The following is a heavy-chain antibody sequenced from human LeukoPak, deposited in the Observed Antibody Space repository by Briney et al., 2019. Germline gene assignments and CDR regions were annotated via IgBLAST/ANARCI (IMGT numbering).Heavy chain of an antibody. CDR1: GFNFSSYW. Sequence: GGSLRLSCAASGFNFSSYWMSWVRQAPGKGLEWMANIKQDGNKKYYVDSVKGRFTISRDNAKNSLYLQMNSLRAEDTAVYYCAKIAETSGIYGQGYDYWGQGTLVTVSS. V-gene: IGHV3-7*03. CDR2: IKQDGNKK. D-gene: IGHD1-26*01. J-gene: IGHJ4*02. CDR3: AKIAETSGIYGQGYDY.